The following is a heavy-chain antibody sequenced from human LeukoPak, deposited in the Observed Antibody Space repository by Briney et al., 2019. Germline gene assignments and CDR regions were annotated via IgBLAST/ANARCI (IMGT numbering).Heavy chain of an antibody. V-gene: IGHV3-53*01. J-gene: IGHJ4*02. CDR3: ARSHVGVVATHYFDY. CDR2: IYSGGST. Sequence: GGSLRLSCAASGFTVSSNYMSWVRQAPGKGLEWVSVIYSGGSTYYADSVKGRFTISRDNSKNTLYLQMYSLRAEDTAVYYCARSHVGVVATHYFDYWGQGTLVTVSS. D-gene: IGHD1-26*01. CDR1: GFTVSSNY.